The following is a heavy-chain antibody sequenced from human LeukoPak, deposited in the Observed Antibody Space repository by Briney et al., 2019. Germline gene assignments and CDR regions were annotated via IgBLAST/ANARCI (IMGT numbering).Heavy chain of an antibody. Sequence: PSETLSLTCTVSGGSISSYYWSWIRQPPGKGLEWIGYIYYSGSTNYNPSLKSRVTISVDTSKNQFSLRLTSVTAADTAVYYCARGTFVEWELLSWFDPWGQGTLVTVSS. J-gene: IGHJ5*02. CDR1: GGSISSYY. V-gene: IGHV4-59*08. CDR3: ARGTFVEWELLSWFDP. D-gene: IGHD1-26*01. CDR2: IYYSGST.